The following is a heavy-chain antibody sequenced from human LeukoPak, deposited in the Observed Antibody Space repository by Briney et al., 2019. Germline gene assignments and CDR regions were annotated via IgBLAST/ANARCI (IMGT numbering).Heavy chain of an antibody. CDR3: AKVSGVGSSWSPFDY. Sequence: PGGSLRLSXTASGFTFSNYDIHWVRQAPGKGVEWVAFIQYDGSNKYYADSVKGRFTISRDNSKNTLYLLMNSLRAEDTAVYYCAKVSGVGSSWSPFDYWGQGTLVTVSS. J-gene: IGHJ4*02. D-gene: IGHD6-13*01. CDR1: GFTFSNYD. V-gene: IGHV3-30*02. CDR2: IQYDGSNK.